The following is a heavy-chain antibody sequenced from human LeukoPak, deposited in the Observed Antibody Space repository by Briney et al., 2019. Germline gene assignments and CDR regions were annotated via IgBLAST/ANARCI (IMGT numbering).Heavy chain of an antibody. Sequence: GESLKISCKGSGYSFTSYWIGWGRQVPGKGLEWMGIIYPGDSDTPYRPSFQAQVPISADKSISPAYLQWSSLKASDTAMYYCARRLGYCSGGSCSRFLNWFDPWGQGTLVTVSS. J-gene: IGHJ5*02. CDR1: GYSFTSYW. CDR3: ARRLGYCSGGSCSRFLNWFDP. CDR2: IYPGDSDT. V-gene: IGHV5-51*01. D-gene: IGHD2-15*01.